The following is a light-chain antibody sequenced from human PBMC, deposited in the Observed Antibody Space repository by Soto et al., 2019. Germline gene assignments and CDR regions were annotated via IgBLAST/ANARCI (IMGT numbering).Light chain of an antibody. Sequence: DIEMTQSPSGQSASLGDRGTITSRASQGISSYLAWYQQKPGKAPKLLIYAASTLQSRVPSSFSGSGSGTDFTLTISSLQPEDFATYYCQQSYSSPPTFGQGTKVDIK. CDR1: QGISSY. CDR3: QQSYSSPPT. J-gene: IGKJ1*01. V-gene: IGKV1-39*01. CDR2: AAS.